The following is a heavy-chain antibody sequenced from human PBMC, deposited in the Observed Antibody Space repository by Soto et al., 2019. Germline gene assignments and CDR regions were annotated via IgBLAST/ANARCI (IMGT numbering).Heavy chain of an antibody. J-gene: IGHJ4*02. CDR2: ISYSRST. D-gene: IGHD1-26*01. Sequence: SETLSLTCTVSGGSIISDYWSWIRQPPGKGLEWIGYISYSRSTNYNPSLKSLVTISVDTSKNQFSLNLSSVTAADTAVYYCARVLSGSSLFDYWGQGTLVTVSS. V-gene: IGHV4-59*01. CDR3: ARVLSGSSLFDY. CDR1: GGSIISDY.